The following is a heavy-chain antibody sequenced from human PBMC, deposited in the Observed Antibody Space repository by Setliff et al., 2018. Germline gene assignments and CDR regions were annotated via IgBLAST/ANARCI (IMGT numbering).Heavy chain of an antibody. CDR2: ISAYNGNT. V-gene: IGHV1-18*01. CDR3: ARVSQYYYGSGSSSTVVDP. CDR1: GYTFTSYG. J-gene: IGHJ5*02. D-gene: IGHD3-10*01. Sequence: ASVKVSCKASGYTFTSYGISWVRQAPGQGLEWMGWISAYNGNTNYAQKLQGRVTMTTDTSTSTAYMEPRSLRSDDTAVYYCARVSQYYYGSGSSSTVVDPWGQGTLVTSPQ.